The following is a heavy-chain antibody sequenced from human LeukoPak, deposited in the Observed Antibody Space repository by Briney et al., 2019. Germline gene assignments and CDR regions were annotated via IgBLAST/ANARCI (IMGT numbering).Heavy chain of an antibody. CDR3: ARGAGWLDY. V-gene: IGHV3-20*04. D-gene: IGHD6-19*01. Sequence: GGSLRLSCAASGFSFDDYGLTWVRQAPGKGLEWVSGINWNGDSTDYADSVKGRFTISRDNANNSLYLVMNSLRAEDTAVYYCARGAGWLDYWGQGALVTVSS. J-gene: IGHJ4*02. CDR2: INWNGDST. CDR1: GFSFDDYG.